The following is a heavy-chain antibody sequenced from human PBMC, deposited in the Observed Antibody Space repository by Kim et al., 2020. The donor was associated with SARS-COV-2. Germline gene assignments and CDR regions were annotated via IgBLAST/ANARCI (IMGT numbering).Heavy chain of an antibody. CDR3: VRGYSSSWILFDY. D-gene: IGHD6-13*01. J-gene: IGHJ4*02. V-gene: IGHV3-53*01. CDR2: IYSGGST. CDR1: GFTVSSKY. Sequence: GGSLRLSCAASGFTVSSKYMSWVRQAPGKGLEWVSVIYSGGSTYYADSVKGRFTISRDNSKNTLYLQMSSLRAEDTAVYYCVRGYSSSWILFDYWGQGTLVTVSS.